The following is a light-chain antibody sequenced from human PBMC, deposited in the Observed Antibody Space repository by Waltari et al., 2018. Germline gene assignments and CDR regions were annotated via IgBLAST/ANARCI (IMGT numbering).Light chain of an antibody. CDR3: QQFYSTSYT. Sequence: DIVMTQSPYFLAVSLGDRATINCKASQSVLYSSNNKKYLAWYQQKPGQPPKLLIYLASTRQSGVPARFSGSGSGTDFTLTISSLQAEDVAIYYCQQFYSTSYTFGQGTKLGIK. J-gene: IGKJ2*01. CDR1: QSVLYSSNNKKY. CDR2: LAS. V-gene: IGKV4-1*01.